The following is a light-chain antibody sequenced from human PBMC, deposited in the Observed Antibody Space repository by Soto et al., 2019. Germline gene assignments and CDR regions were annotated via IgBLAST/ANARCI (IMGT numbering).Light chain of an antibody. J-gene: IGLJ2*01. CDR3: AVWDDSLSGMV. Sequence: QSVLTQPHSASGTPGQRVTISCSGSSSNIETNTVDWYQHLPGTAPKVLIFNNNQRPSGVPDRFSGSKSGTSASRAISGLQSEDEGDYYCAVWDDSLSGMVFGGGTKLTVL. CDR2: NNN. V-gene: IGLV1-44*01. CDR1: SSNIETNT.